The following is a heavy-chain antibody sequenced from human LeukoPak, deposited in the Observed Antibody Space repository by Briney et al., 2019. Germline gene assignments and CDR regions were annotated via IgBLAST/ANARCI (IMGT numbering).Heavy chain of an antibody. J-gene: IGHJ4*02. V-gene: IGHV3-21*01. CDR3: GRGGRWLHWGFAY. CDR2: MSSSSSYI. D-gene: IGHD5-24*01. CDR1: GFTFSSYS. Sequence: RGSLRLSSAASGFTFSSYSMNLVGQSPGKELESVSSMSSSSSYIYYADSGKGRFTISRHKAKNSLYLQMNSLIAQATAGNYIGRGGRWLHWGFAYWGQGTLVTVSS.